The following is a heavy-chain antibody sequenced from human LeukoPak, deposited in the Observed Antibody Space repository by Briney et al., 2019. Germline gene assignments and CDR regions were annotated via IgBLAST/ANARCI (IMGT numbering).Heavy chain of an antibody. D-gene: IGHD2-2*01. J-gene: IGHJ4*02. Sequence: PGGSLRLSCAASGFTFSSYGMHWVRQAPGKGLEWVAFIRYVGSNKYYADSVKGRFTISRDNSKNTLYLQMNSLRAEDTAVYYCAKDGLKRTVVVPAATDYWGQGTLVTVSS. CDR2: IRYVGSNK. CDR3: AKDGLKRTVVVPAATDY. V-gene: IGHV3-30*02. CDR1: GFTFSSYG.